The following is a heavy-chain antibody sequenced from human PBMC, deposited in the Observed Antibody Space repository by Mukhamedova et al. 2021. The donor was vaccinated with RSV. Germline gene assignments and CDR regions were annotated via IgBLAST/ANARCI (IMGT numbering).Heavy chain of an antibody. CDR3: ARVRLSGSSSEGAFDI. V-gene: IGHV3-11*06. D-gene: IGHD1-26*01. Sequence: YISSRSSYTNYADSVKGRFTISRDNAKNSLYLQMNSLRAEDTAVYYCARVRLSGSSSEGAFDIWGQGTMVTVSS. CDR2: ISSRSSYT. J-gene: IGHJ3*02.